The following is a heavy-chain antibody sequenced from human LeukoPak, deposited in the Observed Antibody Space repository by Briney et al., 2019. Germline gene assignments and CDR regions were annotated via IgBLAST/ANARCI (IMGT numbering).Heavy chain of an antibody. CDR3: ARGPQPYYYDSSGHPEYFQH. D-gene: IGHD3-22*01. J-gene: IGHJ1*01. V-gene: IGHV1-2*06. CDR2: INPNSGGT. Sequence: ASVKVSCKASGGTFSSYAISWVRQAPGQGLEWMGRINPNSGGTNYAQKFQGRVTMTRDTSISTAYMELSRLRSDDTAVYYCARGPQPYYYDSSGHPEYFQHWGQGTLVTVSS. CDR1: GGTFSSYA.